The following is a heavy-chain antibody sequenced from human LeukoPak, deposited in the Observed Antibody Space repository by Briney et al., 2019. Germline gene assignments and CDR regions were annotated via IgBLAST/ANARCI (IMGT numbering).Heavy chain of an antibody. V-gene: IGHV4-39*01. CDR2: IYYSGST. Sequence: SETLSLICTVSGVSISSSSWHWGWIRQPPGKGLEWIGSIYYSGSTYYNSSLKSRVTVSVDTSNNQFSLKLTSVTAADTAVYNCATTFDYWGQGILATVSS. J-gene: IGHJ4*02. CDR3: ATTFDY. CDR1: GVSISSSSWH.